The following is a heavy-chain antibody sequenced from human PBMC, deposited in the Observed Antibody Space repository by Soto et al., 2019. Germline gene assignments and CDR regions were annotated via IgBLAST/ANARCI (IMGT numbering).Heavy chain of an antibody. Sequence: PGGSLRLSCSASGFTFSSYAMHWVRQAPGKGLEYVSAISSNGGSTYYADSVTGRFTISRDNSKNTLYLQMSSLRAEETAVYYCVGVLHGPQPFDYWGQGTLVTVSS. J-gene: IGHJ4*02. V-gene: IGHV3-64D*06. CDR3: VGVLHGPQPFDY. CDR2: ISSNGGST. CDR1: GFTFSSYA. D-gene: IGHD1-26*01.